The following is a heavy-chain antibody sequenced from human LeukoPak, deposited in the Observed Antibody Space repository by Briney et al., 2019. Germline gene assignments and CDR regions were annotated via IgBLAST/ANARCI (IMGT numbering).Heavy chain of an antibody. CDR3: ARNASDIAVPGASIFDY. V-gene: IGHV4-59*08. Sequence: PSETLSLTCNVSGASIRSYYWSWIRQSPGKGLEWIGSITYSGNTELNPSLRSRVTMSSDPPKSQFSLKVSSVTAADTAVYYCARNASDIAVPGASIFDYWGQGTLVTVSS. D-gene: IGHD6-19*01. CDR2: ITYSGNT. CDR1: GASIRSYY. J-gene: IGHJ4*02.